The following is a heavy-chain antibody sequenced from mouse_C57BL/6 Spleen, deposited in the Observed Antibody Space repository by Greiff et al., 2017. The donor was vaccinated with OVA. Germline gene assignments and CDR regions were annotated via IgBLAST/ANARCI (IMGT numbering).Heavy chain of an antibody. V-gene: IGHV5-4*03. CDR3: ASYYYGSSYYFDY. CDR1: GFTFSSYA. D-gene: IGHD1-1*01. Sequence: EVTLVESGGGLVKPGGSLKLSCAASGFTFSSYAMSWVRQTPEKRLEWVATISDGGSYTYYPDNVKGRFTISRDNAKNNLYLQMSHLKSEDTAMYYCASYYYGSSYYFDYWGQGTTLTVSS. J-gene: IGHJ2*01. CDR2: ISDGGSYT.